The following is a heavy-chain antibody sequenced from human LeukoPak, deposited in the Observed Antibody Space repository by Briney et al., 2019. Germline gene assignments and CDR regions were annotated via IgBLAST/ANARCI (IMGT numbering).Heavy chain of an antibody. CDR3: PSPYSFEYVGKY. Sequence: SETLSLTCIISGGSISSYYWSWIRQSPGKGLEWIGYITYTGSTDYDPSLKSRVTISVDTSRNQFSLRLNSVTAADTAVYYCPSPYSFEYVGKYGGQGTPSTASS. J-gene: IGHJ4*02. CDR1: GGSISSYY. CDR2: ITYTGST. V-gene: IGHV4-59*01. D-gene: IGHD3-16*01.